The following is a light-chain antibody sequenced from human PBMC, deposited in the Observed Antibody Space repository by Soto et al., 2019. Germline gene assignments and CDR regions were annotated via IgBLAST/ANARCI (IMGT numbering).Light chain of an antibody. J-gene: IGLJ2*01. CDR3: SSYARNTLEL. CDR2: EVS. CDR1: SNEVGSYSL. Sequence: QSALTQPASVSGSPGQSITISCSGTSNEVGSYSLVSWYQQHPGKVPKLIIYEVSKRPFGVSHRFSGSKSGYTASLTISGLQPEDEADYYCSSYARNTLELFGGGTKLTVL. V-gene: IGLV2-23*02.